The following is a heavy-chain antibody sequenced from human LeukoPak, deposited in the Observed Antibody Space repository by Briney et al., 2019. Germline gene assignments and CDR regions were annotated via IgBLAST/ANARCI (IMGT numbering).Heavy chain of an antibody. V-gene: IGHV3-66*02. Sequence: GGSLRLSCAASGFTVSSNYMSWVRQAPGKGLEWVSVIYSGGSTYYADSVKGRFTISRDNSKNTLYLQMNSLRAEDTAVYYCARDIERVTGTTYYYYYGMDVWGQGTTVTVSS. CDR2: IYSGGST. J-gene: IGHJ6*02. CDR1: GFTVSSNY. D-gene: IGHD1-7*01. CDR3: ARDIERVTGTTYYYYYGMDV.